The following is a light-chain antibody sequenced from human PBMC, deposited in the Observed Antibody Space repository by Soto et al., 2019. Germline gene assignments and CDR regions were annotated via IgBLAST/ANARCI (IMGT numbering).Light chain of an antibody. CDR2: EGS. V-gene: IGLV2-23*01. CDR3: CSYAGNYV. Sequence: QSVLTHPASVSGSPGQSITISCTGTSSDVGSYNLVSWYQQHPGKAPKLMIYEGSKRPSGVSNRFSGSKSGNTASLTISGLQAEDEADYYCCSYAGNYVFGTGTKVTVL. CDR1: SSDVGSYNL. J-gene: IGLJ1*01.